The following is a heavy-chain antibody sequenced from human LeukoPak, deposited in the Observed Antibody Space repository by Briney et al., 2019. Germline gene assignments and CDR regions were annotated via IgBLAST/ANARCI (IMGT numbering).Heavy chain of an antibody. V-gene: IGHV3-48*01. CDR2: ISSSSSTI. Sequence: GGSLRLSCAPSGFTFSSYSMNCVPQAPGEGLEWVSYISSSSSTIYYADSVKGRFTISRDNAKNSLYLQMNSLRAEDTAVYYCARDAPYYMDVWGKGTTVTVSS. J-gene: IGHJ6*03. CDR1: GFTFSSYS. CDR3: ARDAPYYMDV.